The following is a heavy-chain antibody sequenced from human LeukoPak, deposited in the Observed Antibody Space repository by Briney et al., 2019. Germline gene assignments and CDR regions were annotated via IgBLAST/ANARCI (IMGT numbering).Heavy chain of an antibody. CDR2: IKEDGSEK. CDR3: ARDHLGYSFDY. CDR1: GFTFSSYW. J-gene: IGHJ4*02. Sequence: GGSLRLSRAASGFTFSSYWMSWVRQTPQKGLEWVANIKEDGSEKYYVDSVKGRFTISRENTKNSLYLQMNSLRADDTAVYYCARDHLGYSFDYWGQGTLVTVSS. V-gene: IGHV3-7*04.